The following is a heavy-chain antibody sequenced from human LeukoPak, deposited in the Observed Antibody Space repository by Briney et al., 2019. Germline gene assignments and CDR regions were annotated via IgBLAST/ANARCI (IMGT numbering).Heavy chain of an antibody. CDR3: ARDGSISTGYSDFDY. Sequence: PGGSLRLSCAASGFAFSSYSMNWVRQAPGKGLEWVSSISSSSSYIYYADSVEGRFTISRDNAKNSLYLQMNSLRAEDTAVYYCARDGSISTGYSDFDYWGQGTLVTVSS. J-gene: IGHJ4*02. D-gene: IGHD3-9*01. CDR2: ISSSSSYI. CDR1: GFAFSSYS. V-gene: IGHV3-21*01.